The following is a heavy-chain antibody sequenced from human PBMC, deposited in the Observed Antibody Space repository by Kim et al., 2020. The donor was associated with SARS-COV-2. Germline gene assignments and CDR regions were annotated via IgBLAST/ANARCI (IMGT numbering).Heavy chain of an antibody. J-gene: IGHJ4*02. V-gene: IGHV4-59*01. CDR3: TSANYFDY. Sequence: SETLSLTCSVSGGSISPYYWSWFRQPPGKGLEWIGSIYYSGSTNYNPSLKSRVTISVDTSKNQFSLKLSSATAADTAVYYCTSANYFDYWGQGTLVTVSS. CDR1: GGSISPYY. CDR2: IYYSGST.